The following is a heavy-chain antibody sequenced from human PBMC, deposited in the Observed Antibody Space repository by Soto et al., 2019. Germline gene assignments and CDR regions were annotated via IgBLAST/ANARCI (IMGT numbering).Heavy chain of an antibody. CDR3: ARASETAMGVYGMAV. CDR2: IDPRGGTT. CDR1: GYSFTSYY. Sequence: GASVKVSCKASGYSFTSYYMHWLRQAPGQRPEWMGVIDPRGGTTTYTQKLQGRLRFTRDTSTSTLYMDLSSLRPEDTAVYFCARASETAMGVYGMAVWGQGTTVTVSS. V-gene: IGHV1-46*01. D-gene: IGHD5-18*01. J-gene: IGHJ6*02.